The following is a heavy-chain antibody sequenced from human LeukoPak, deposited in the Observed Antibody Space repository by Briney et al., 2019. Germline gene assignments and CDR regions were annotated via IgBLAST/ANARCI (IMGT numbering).Heavy chain of an antibody. D-gene: IGHD3-22*01. Sequence: SVKVSCKASGGTFSSYAISWVRQAPGQGLEWVGRIIPIFGTANYAQKFQGRVTITTDESTSTAYMELSSLRSEDTAVYYCARDPSYYEDGDYWGQGTLVTVSS. V-gene: IGHV1-69*05. J-gene: IGHJ4*02. CDR2: IIPIFGTA. CDR3: ARDPSYYEDGDY. CDR1: GGTFSSYA.